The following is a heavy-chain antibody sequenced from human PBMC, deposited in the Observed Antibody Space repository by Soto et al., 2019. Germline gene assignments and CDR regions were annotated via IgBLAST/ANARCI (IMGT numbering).Heavy chain of an antibody. Sequence: QVPLVQSGAEVKKPPASVKVSCKASGYTFTSYGISWVRQAPGQGLERMGWISAYNGNTNYAQKLQGRVTMTTDTSTSTAYMELRSLRSDDTAVYYCARFNCGGDCYLIYYYYYGMDVWGQGTTVTVSS. D-gene: IGHD2-21*02. V-gene: IGHV1-18*01. CDR3: ARFNCGGDCYLIYYYYYGMDV. CDR1: GYTFTSYG. J-gene: IGHJ6*02. CDR2: ISAYNGNT.